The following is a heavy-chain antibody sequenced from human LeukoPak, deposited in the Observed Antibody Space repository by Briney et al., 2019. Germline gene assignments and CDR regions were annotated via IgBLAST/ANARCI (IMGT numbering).Heavy chain of an antibody. J-gene: IGHJ4*02. CDR1: GFNFMNFG. CDR2: IWYDGSFI. V-gene: IGHV3-33*06. CDR3: AKVVQYTASTGTGLAS. Sequence: PGGSLRLSCAASGFNFMNFGMHRVRQAPGKGLDWVAVIWYDGSFIYYGDSVRGRFIISRDNAKSTLYLQMNSVRAEDTAIYYCAKVVQYTASTGTGLASWGQGTLVTVSS. D-gene: IGHD6-13*01.